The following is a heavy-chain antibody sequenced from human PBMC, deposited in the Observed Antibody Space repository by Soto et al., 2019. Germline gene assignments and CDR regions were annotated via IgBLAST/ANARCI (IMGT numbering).Heavy chain of an antibody. Sequence: QVQLVQSGPEVKKPGSSLRVSCKASGGTFSSHVVSWVRQAPGQGLEWMGGIIPIFETSNYAQKFQGRVSITADESTNTAYMELRSLTFEDTAIYYCAAGGSWARLDNWGQGTLVTVSS. J-gene: IGHJ4*02. V-gene: IGHV1-69*01. CDR3: AAGGSWARLDN. CDR1: GGTFSSHV. D-gene: IGHD6-13*01. CDR2: IIPIFETS.